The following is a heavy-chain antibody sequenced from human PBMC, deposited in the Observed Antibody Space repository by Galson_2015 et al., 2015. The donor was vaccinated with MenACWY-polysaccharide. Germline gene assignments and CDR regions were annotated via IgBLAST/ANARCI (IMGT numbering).Heavy chain of an antibody. CDR1: GFSFSAHG. CDR3: AKVGPRSSWTMGLDY. D-gene: IGHD6-13*01. Sequence: SLRLSCAASGFSFSAHGMSWVRQAPGRGLEWVSGSGSGGGLYYADSVKGRFTVSRDNSKNTLYLQMNNLRAEDTAVYYCAKVGPRSSWTMGLDYWGQGTLITVSS. V-gene: IGHV3-23*01. J-gene: IGHJ4*02. CDR2: SGSGGGL.